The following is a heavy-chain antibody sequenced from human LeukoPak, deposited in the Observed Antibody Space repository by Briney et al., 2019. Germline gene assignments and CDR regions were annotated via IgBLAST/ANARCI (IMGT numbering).Heavy chain of an antibody. J-gene: IGHJ4*02. Sequence: GRSLRLSCAASGFTFSSYGMHWVRQAPGKGLEWVSIIYSGGSTYYADSVKGRFTISRDNSKNTLYLQMNSLRAEDTAVYYCARGRAGSGADFDYWGQGTLVTVSS. V-gene: IGHV3-NL1*01. CDR3: ARGRAGSGADFDY. CDR1: GFTFSSYG. D-gene: IGHD2-15*01. CDR2: IYSGGST.